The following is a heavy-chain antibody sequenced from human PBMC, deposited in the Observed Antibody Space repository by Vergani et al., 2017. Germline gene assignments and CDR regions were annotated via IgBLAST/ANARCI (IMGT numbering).Heavy chain of an antibody. CDR2: ISYDGSNK. D-gene: IGHD3-3*01. CDR3: ARDRITIFGVVTPVYYHYYYMDV. J-gene: IGHJ6*03. V-gene: IGHV3-30*03. CDR1: GFTFSSYS. Sequence: VQLVESGGGLVKPGGSLRLSCAASGFTFSSYSMNWVRQAPGKGLEWVAVISYDGSNKYYADSVKGRFTISRDNSKNTLYLQMNSLRAEDTAVYYCARDRITIFGVVTPVYYHYYYMDVWGKGTTVTVSS.